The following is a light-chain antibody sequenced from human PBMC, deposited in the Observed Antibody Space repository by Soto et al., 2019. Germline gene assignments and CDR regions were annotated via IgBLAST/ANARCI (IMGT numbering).Light chain of an antibody. CDR1: TSDVGSYNL. V-gene: IGLV2-23*02. Sequence: QSALTQPASVSGSPGQSITISCSGTTSDVGSYNLVCWYHQPRGTANKLVIDEVDKRPSVVSNRFSGSRSGNTASLTISGLQAEDDAYCGCSAYAGSRWVFGGGTKLTVL. CDR3: SAYAGSRWV. J-gene: IGLJ3*02. CDR2: EVD.